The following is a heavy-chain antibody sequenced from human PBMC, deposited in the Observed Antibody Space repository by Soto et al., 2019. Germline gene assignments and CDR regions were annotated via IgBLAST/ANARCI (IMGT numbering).Heavy chain of an antibody. CDR1: GGTFNTYT. J-gene: IGHJ4*02. D-gene: IGHD2-21*01. CDR2: IIPIFGLA. Sequence: QVQLVQSGAEVKKPGSSVKVSCKVSGGTFNTYTISWVRQAPGQGLEWMGRIIPIFGLANPAQKFQDRVTITADKYTNTAFMEITSLRSEDTAIYYCIFEVKTGVVYFDYWGQGTLLTVSS. CDR3: IFEVKTGVVYFDY. V-gene: IGHV1-69*02.